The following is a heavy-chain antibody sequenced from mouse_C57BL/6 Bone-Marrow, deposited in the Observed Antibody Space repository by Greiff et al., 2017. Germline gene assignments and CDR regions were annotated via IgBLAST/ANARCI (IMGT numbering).Heavy chain of an antibody. V-gene: IGHV14-2*01. D-gene: IGHD1-1*01. CDR3: TRSLIYYGTNY. CDR2: FDPEDGET. J-gene: IGHJ2*01. Sequence: VQLQQSGAELVKPGASVKLSCTASGFNIKDYYIHWVKQRTEQGLEWIGRFDPEDGETKYTPKFQDKAPITADTSSNTAYLQLSSLTSEDTAVYYCTRSLIYYGTNYWGQGTTLTVSS. CDR1: GFNIKDYY.